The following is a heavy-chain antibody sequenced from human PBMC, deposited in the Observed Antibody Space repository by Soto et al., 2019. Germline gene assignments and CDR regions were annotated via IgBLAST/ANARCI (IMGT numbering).Heavy chain of an antibody. CDR3: XXXXXYYYDSSGYYSSPLF. CDR1: GFTLSSYA. D-gene: IGHD3-22*01. Sequence: EVQLLESGGGLVQPGGSLRLSCAASGFTLSSYAMSWVRQAPGKGLEWVSAISGSGGTTYYADSVKGRFTISRDTSKXXXXXXXXXXXXXXXXXXXXXXXXXYYYDSSGYYSSPLFWGQGTLVTVSS. J-gene: IGHJ4*02. V-gene: IGHV3-23*01. CDR2: ISGSGGTT.